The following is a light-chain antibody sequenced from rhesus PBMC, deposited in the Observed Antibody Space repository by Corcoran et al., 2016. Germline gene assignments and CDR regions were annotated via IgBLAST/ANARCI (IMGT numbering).Light chain of an antibody. V-gene: IGKV1-43*02. Sequence: DIQMTQSPSSLSASVGDRVIITCRASQGITTSLNWYQPKPGKPPKRLIYKTYSLESGVPSRCSGSGSGTDFTLTISNLQPEDFATYSCLQDNTDPPTFGQGTRVEIK. CDR1: QGITTS. CDR2: KTY. CDR3: LQDNTDPPT. J-gene: IGKJ1*01.